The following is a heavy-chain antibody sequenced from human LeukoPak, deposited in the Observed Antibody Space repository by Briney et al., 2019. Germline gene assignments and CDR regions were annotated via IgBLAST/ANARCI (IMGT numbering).Heavy chain of an antibody. Sequence: GGSLRLSCVASGFAFSSYGMTWVRQAPGKGLEWVSGFSGSGGRTYYADSVKGRFTISRDSSKNTLYLQMNSLRAEDTAVYYCAKGFYGSGSDWGQGTLVTVSS. CDR2: FSGSGGRT. D-gene: IGHD3-10*01. V-gene: IGHV3-23*01. J-gene: IGHJ4*02. CDR3: AKGFYGSGSD. CDR1: GFAFSSYG.